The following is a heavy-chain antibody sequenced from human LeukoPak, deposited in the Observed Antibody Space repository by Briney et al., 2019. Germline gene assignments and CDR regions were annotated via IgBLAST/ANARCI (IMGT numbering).Heavy chain of an antibody. Sequence: PSETLSLTCTVPGASISSSNSYWGWIRQPPGKGLEWIGSIYYSGNTYYNASLKSQVSISIDTSKNRFSLKLTSVTAADTAVYYCARQTGSGLFILPGGQGTLVTVSS. CDR1: GASISSSNSY. D-gene: IGHD3/OR15-3a*01. V-gene: IGHV4-39*01. CDR2: IYYSGNT. J-gene: IGHJ4*02. CDR3: ARQTGSGLFILP.